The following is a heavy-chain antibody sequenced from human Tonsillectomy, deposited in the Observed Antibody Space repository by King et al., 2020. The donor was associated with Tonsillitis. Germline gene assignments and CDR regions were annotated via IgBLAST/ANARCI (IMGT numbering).Heavy chain of an antibody. V-gene: IGHV3-9*01. CDR3: AKGASTAAVRYWFDP. D-gene: IGHD6-13*01. CDR2: ISWNSGSV. J-gene: IGHJ5*02. Sequence: VQLVESGGGLVQPGRSLRLSCAASGFTFEDYAMHWVRHDPGKGLEWVSGISWNSGSVGYADSVKGRFTIFRDNAKKSLYLQMNSLRAEDTALYYCAKGASTAAVRYWFDPRGQGTLVTVS. CDR1: GFTFEDYA.